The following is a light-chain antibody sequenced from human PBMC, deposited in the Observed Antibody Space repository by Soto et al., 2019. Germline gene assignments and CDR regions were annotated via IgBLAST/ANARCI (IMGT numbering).Light chain of an antibody. CDR2: GAS. J-gene: IGKJ1*01. CDR3: QHYNNWPPWT. CDR1: QSVNSN. Sequence: EIVMTQSPATLSVSPGDRATLSCRASQSVNSNLAWYQQRPGQAPRLLIYGASTRATGIPARFSGSGSGTEFTLTIGSLQSEDFAVYFCQHYNNWPPWTFGQGTKVEIK. V-gene: IGKV3-15*01.